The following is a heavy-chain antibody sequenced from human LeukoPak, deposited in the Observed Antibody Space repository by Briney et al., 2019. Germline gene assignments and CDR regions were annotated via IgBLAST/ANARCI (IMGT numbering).Heavy chain of an antibody. V-gene: IGHV3-48*03. CDR1: RFTFSSYQ. CDR3: AKQVPTAYVDY. CDR2: ISSGGTTT. D-gene: IGHD2-2*01. Sequence: GGSLRLSCAASRFTFSSYQMNWVRQAPGKGLEWVLYISSGGTTTSYADSVKGRFTISRDNAKNSLYLQMNSLRAEDTAVYYCAKQVPTAYVDYWGQGTLVTVSS. J-gene: IGHJ4*02.